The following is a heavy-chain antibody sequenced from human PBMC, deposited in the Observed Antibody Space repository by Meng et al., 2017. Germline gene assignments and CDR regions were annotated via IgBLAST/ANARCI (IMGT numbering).Heavy chain of an antibody. D-gene: IGHD2-15*01. V-gene: IGHV4-59*01. CDR1: GGPISSYY. Sequence: SETLSLTCTVSGGPISSYYWSWIRQPPGKGLEWIGYIYYSGSTNYNPSLKSRVTISVDTSKNQFSLKLSSVTAADTAVYYCARVGYCSGGSCYSDWGQGTLVTVSS. CDR3: ARVGYCSGGSCYSD. J-gene: IGHJ4*02. CDR2: IYYSGST.